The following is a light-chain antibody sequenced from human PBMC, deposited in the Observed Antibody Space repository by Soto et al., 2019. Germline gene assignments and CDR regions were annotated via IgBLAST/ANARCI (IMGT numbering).Light chain of an antibody. CDR2: AAS. Sequence: DIQLTQSPSFLSASVGDRVTITCRASQGISSYLAWYQQKPGKAPKLLIYAASTLQSGVPSRFSGSGSGTEFTLTITSLQPDDFATYYCQQLNSYPPSTFGQGIRLEIK. CDR3: QQLNSYPPST. J-gene: IGKJ5*01. V-gene: IGKV1-9*01. CDR1: QGISSY.